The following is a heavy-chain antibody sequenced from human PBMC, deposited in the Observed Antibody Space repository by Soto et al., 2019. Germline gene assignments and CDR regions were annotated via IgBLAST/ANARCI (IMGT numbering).Heavy chain of an antibody. CDR3: ARHPPVDTAMVFDY. CDR2: VNAYNGNT. Sequence: ASVKLYCKASGYTFTSYGISWVRQAPGQGLEWMGWVNAYNGNTNYAQKFQGRVTMTTDTSTSTAYMELRSLRSDDTAVYYCARHPPVDTAMVFDYWGQGTLVTVSS. J-gene: IGHJ4*02. CDR1: GYTFTSYG. V-gene: IGHV1-18*01. D-gene: IGHD5-18*01.